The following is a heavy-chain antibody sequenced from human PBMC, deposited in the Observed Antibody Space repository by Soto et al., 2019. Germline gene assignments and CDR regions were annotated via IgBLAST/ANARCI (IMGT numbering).Heavy chain of an antibody. V-gene: IGHV4-31*03. CDR3: ARGSIRDWLLSAYFDY. CDR2: IYYSGST. J-gene: IGHJ4*02. CDR1: GGSISSGGYY. Sequence: SETLSLTCTVSGGSISSGGYYWSWIRQHPGKGLEWIGYIYYSGSTYYNPSLKSRVTISVDTSKNQFSLKLSSVTAADTAVYYCARGSIRDWLLSAYFDYWGQGTLVTVSS. D-gene: IGHD3-9*01.